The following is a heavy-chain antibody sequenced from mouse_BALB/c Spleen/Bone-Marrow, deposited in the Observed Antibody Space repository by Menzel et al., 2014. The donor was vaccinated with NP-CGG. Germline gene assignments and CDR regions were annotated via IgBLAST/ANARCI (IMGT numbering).Heavy chain of an antibody. CDR2: INSNGGST. Sequence: DVMLVESGGGLVQPGGSLKLSCAASGFTFSSYGMSWVRQTPDKRLELVASINSNGGSTYYPDSVKGRFTISRDNAKNTLSLQMSSLKSEDTAMHYCARGNYGNYVDYFDYWGQGTTLTVSS. CDR3: ARGNYGNYVDYFDY. V-gene: IGHV5-6-3*01. CDR1: GFTFSSYG. D-gene: IGHD2-1*01. J-gene: IGHJ2*01.